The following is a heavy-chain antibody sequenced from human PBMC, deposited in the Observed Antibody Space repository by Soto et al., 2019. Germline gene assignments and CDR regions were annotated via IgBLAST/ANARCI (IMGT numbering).Heavy chain of an antibody. V-gene: IGHV1-69*02. CDR3: ARGGYYYDSSGYPEDAFDI. J-gene: IGHJ3*02. Sequence: SVKVSCKASGGTFSSYTISWVRQAPGQGLEWMGRIIPILGIANYAQKFQGRVTITADKSTSTAYMELSSLRSEDTAVYYFARGGYYYDSSGYPEDAFDIWGQGTMVTVSS. CDR1: GGTFSSYT. CDR2: IIPILGIA. D-gene: IGHD3-22*01.